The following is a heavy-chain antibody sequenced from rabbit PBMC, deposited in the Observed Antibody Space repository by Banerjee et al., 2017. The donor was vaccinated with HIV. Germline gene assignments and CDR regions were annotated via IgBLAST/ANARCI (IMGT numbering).Heavy chain of an antibody. D-gene: IGHD6-1*01. CDR1: GFSFSSSYY. CDR2: IYSGSSGRP. Sequence: QSLEESGGDLVKPGASLTLTCTASGFSFSSSYYMCWVRQAPGKGLEWIACIYSGSSGRPYYASWAKGRFTISKASSTTVTLQMTSLTAADTATYFCARSVVGYGVATRLDLWGPGTLFTV. CDR3: ARSVVGYGVATRLDL. J-gene: IGHJ3*01. V-gene: IGHV1S40*01.